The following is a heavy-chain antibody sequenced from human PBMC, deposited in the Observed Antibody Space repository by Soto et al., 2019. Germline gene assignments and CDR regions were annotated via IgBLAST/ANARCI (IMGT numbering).Heavy chain of an antibody. CDR3: ARSGSSTSCYDY. D-gene: IGHD2-2*01. CDR1: GFTFSNAW. Sequence: GGSLRLSCAASGFTFSNAWMNWVRQAPGKGLEWVGRTRNKSKSHTTEYAASVKGRFTISRDDSKKSLYLQLNSLRTEDTAVYYCARSGSSTSCYDYWGQGTQVTV. CDR2: TRNKSKSHTT. J-gene: IGHJ4*02. V-gene: IGHV3-72*01.